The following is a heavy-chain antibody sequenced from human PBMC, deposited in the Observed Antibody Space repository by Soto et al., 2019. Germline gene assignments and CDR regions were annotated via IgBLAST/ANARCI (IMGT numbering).Heavy chain of an antibody. CDR3: ARDGARYSSSWPGGMDV. CDR2: ISYDGSNK. J-gene: IGHJ6*02. Sequence: QVQLVESGGGVVQPGRSLRLSCAASGFTFSSYAMHWVRQAPGKGLEWVAVISYDGSNKYYADSVKGRFTISRDNSKNXXYLQMNSLRAEDTAVYYCARDGARYSSSWPGGMDVWGQGTTVTVSS. V-gene: IGHV3-30-3*01. D-gene: IGHD6-13*01. CDR1: GFTFSSYA.